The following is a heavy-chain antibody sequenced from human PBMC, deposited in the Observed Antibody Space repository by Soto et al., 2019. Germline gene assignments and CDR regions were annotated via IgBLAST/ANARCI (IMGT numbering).Heavy chain of an antibody. CDR3: TREDGEVSVSVWFGELLFPREFYGMAV. CDR2: IRSKANSYAT. CDR1: GFTFSGSA. J-gene: IGHJ6*02. V-gene: IGHV3-73*01. Sequence: PGGSLRLSCAASGFTFSGSAMHWVRQASGKGLEWVSRIRSKANSYATAYTASVKGRFTISRDDSKNTAYLQMNSLKTEDTAVYYFTREDGEVSVSVWFGELLFPREFYGMAVWGQGTTVTVSS. D-gene: IGHD3-10*01.